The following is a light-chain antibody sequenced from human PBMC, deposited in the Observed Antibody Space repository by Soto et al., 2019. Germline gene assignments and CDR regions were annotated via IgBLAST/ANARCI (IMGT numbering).Light chain of an antibody. CDR3: QQYDSVFT. J-gene: IGKJ5*01. CDR2: GAS. V-gene: IGKV1-33*01. CDR1: QGITNY. Sequence: IQMTQSPSSLSSTVRDRVTITCQASQGITNYLNWYQQKPGKAPKLLIYGASNLETGVPSRFSGSGSGTDFTFTISSLQAEDIATYFCQQYDSVFTFGQGTRLEI.